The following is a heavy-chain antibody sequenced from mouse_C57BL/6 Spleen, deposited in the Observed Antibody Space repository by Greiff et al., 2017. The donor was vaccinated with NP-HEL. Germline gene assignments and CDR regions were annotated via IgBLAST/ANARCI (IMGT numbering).Heavy chain of an antibody. CDR3: ARSGDSSGYTWFAY. CDR1: GYTFTNYW. V-gene: IGHV1-63*01. J-gene: IGHJ3*01. CDR2: IYPGGGYT. D-gene: IGHD3-2*02. Sequence: VQGVESGAELVRPGTSVKMSCKASGYTFTNYWIGWAKQRPGHGLEWIGDIYPGGGYTNYNEKFKGKATLTADKSSSTAYMQFSSLTSEDSAIYYCARSGDSSGYTWFAYWDQGTLVTVSA.